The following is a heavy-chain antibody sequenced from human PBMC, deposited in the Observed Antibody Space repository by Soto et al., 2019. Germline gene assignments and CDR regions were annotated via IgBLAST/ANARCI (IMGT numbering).Heavy chain of an antibody. CDR2: IKQDGSEK. D-gene: IGHD3-10*01. Sequence: PGGSLRLSCEASRFTFSSYWMTWVRQAPGKGLEWVANIKQDGSEKYYVDSVKGRFTISRDNAKNLLYLQMNSLRAEDTAVYYCAKDPGIRIAHEFDYWGQGTLVTVSS. V-gene: IGHV3-7*01. J-gene: IGHJ4*02. CDR3: AKDPGIRIAHEFDY. CDR1: RFTFSSYW.